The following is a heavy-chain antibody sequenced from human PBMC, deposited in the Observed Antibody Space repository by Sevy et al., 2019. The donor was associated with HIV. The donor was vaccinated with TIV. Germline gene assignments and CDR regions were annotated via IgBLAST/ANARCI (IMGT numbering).Heavy chain of an antibody. CDR2: ISGSGGST. Sequence: GGSLRLSCAASGFTFSSYAMSWVRQAPGKGLEWVSAISGSGGSTYYADSVKGRFTISKDNPKNTLYLQMNSLRAEDTAVYYCAKHVQAGNYYYYGMDVWGQGTTVTVSS. D-gene: IGHD6-13*01. V-gene: IGHV3-23*01. CDR3: AKHVQAGNYYYYGMDV. CDR1: GFTFSSYA. J-gene: IGHJ6*02.